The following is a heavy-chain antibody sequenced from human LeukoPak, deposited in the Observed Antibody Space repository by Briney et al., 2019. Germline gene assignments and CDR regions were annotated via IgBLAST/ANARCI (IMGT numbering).Heavy chain of an antibody. D-gene: IGHD2-21*02. CDR2: INHSGST. J-gene: IGHJ4*02. Sequence: SETLSLTCAVYGGSFSGYYWSWIRQPPGKGLEWIGEINHSGSTNYNPSLKSRVTISVDTSKNQFSLKLSSVTAADTAVYYCARSFVVVTAIPFYFDYWGQGTLVTVSS. CDR1: GGSFSGYY. CDR3: ARSFVVVTAIPFYFDY. V-gene: IGHV4-34*01.